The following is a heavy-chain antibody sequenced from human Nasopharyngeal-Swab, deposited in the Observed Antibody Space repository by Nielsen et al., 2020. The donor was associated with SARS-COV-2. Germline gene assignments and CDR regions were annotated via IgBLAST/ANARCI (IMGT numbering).Heavy chain of an antibody. CDR3: ARGRYNWNVNNWFDP. V-gene: IGHV3-33*01. D-gene: IGHD1-20*01. CDR2: IWYDGSNK. CDR1: GFTFSSYG. Sequence: GESLKISCAASGFTFSSYGMHWVRQAPGKGLEWVAVIWYDGSNKYYADSVKGRFTISRDNSKNTLYLQMNSLRAEDTAVYYCARGRYNWNVNNWFDPWGQGTLVTVSS. J-gene: IGHJ5*02.